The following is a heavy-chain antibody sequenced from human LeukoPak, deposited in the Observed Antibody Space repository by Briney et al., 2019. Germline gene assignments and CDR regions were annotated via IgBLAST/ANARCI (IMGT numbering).Heavy chain of an antibody. D-gene: IGHD5-18*01. J-gene: IGHJ4*02. V-gene: IGHV4-59*01. CDR1: GGSISSYY. CDR3: ARDKQPGDY. Sequence: PSETLSLTCTVYGGSISSYYWTWIRQPPGKGLEWLGYIFYSGGTHYNPSLKSRVTISVDTSKNQFSLKLSSVTAADTAVYYCARDKQPGDYWGQGTLVTVSS. CDR2: IFYSGGT.